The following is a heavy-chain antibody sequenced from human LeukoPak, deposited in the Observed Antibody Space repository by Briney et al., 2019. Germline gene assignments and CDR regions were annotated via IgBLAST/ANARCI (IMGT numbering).Heavy chain of an antibody. D-gene: IGHD3-22*01. CDR3: AWDSSGYYLSFDY. CDR1: GGSISTYY. CDR2: IYYSGTT. J-gene: IGHJ4*02. V-gene: IGHV4-59*08. Sequence: SETLSLTRTVSGGSISTYYWNWIRQPPGKGLEWIGYIYYSGTTNYNPSLKSRVSMSVDTSKNQFSLKLSSVTAADTAVYYCAWDSSGYYLSFDYWGQGTLVTVSS.